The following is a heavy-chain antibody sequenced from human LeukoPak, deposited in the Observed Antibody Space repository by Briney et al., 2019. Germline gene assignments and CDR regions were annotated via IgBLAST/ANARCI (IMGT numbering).Heavy chain of an antibody. J-gene: IGHJ4*02. CDR1: GGSISSYY. D-gene: IGHD6-13*01. CDR3: ARVGSSSWYVFDY. V-gene: IGHV4-59*01. Sequence: SETLSLTCTVSGGSISSYYWSWIRQPPGKGLEWIGYIYYSGSTNYNPSLKSRVTISVDTSKNQFSLKLSSVTAADTAVYYCARVGSSSWYVFDYWGREPWSPSPQ. CDR2: IYYSGST.